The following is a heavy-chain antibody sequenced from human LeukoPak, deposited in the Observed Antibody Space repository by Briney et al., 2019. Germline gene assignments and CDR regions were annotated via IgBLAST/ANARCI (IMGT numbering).Heavy chain of an antibody. CDR1: GFTVSSNY. CDR2: IYGGGST. CDR3: AREGYSYGYDAFDI. D-gene: IGHD5-18*01. Sequence: GGSLRLSCAASGFTVSSNYMSWVRQAPGKGLEWVSVIYGGGSTYYADSVKGRFTISRDNSKNTLYLQMNSLGAEDTAVYYCAREGYSYGYDAFDIWGQGTMVTVSS. J-gene: IGHJ3*02. V-gene: IGHV3-66*01.